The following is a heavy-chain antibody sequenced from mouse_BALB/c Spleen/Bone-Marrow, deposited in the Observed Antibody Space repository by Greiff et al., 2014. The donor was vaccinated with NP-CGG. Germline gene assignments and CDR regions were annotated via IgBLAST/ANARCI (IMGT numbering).Heavy chain of an antibody. D-gene: IGHD2-4*01. Sequence: QGQLKESGPGLVAPSQSLSITCTVSGFSLTSYGVHWVRQPPGKGLEWLGVIWAGGSTNYNSALMSRLSISKDNSKSQVFLKMNSLQIDDTAMYYCARSGLRRPAMDYWGQGTSVTVSS. V-gene: IGHV2-9*02. CDR3: ARSGLRRPAMDY. CDR1: GFSLTSYG. J-gene: IGHJ4*01. CDR2: IWAGGST.